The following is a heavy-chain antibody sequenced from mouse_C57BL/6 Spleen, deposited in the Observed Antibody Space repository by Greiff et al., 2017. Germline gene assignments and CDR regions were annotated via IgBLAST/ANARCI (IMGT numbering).Heavy chain of an antibody. CDR3: ARGANYYWYFDV. D-gene: IGHD1-3*01. CDR2: INPGSGGT. CDR1: GYAFTNYL. Sequence: QVQLKESGAELVRPGTSVKVSCKASGYAFTNYLMEWVKQRPGQGLEWIGVINPGSGGTNYNEKFKGKATLTADQSSSTAYMQLSSLTSEDSAVCSSARGANYYWYFDVWGKGTTVTVSS. V-gene: IGHV1-54*01. J-gene: IGHJ1*03.